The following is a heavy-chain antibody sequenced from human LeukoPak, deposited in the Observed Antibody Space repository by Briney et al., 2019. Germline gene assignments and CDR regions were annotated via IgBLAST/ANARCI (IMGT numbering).Heavy chain of an antibody. CDR3: AKNRGANYYNYYMDV. D-gene: IGHD4/OR15-4a*01. Sequence: GGSLRLSCAASGFTFSTYAMSWVRQAPGKGLEWLSTIGGGGRDTFYADSVKGRFTVSRDNSKNTLYLQMSSLRAEDTAVYFCAKNRGANYYNYYMDVWGKGTAVTVSS. J-gene: IGHJ6*03. CDR2: IGGGGRDT. V-gene: IGHV3-23*01. CDR1: GFTFSTYA.